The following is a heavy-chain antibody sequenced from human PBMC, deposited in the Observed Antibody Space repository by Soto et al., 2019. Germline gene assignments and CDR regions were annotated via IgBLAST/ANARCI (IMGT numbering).Heavy chain of an antibody. CDR3: VRHAHSGSYLDAFDI. V-gene: IGHV4-39*01. CDR2: IYYSGST. Sequence: XSLRLSFAASGFTFSSYSMHWVLQAPGKGLEWIASIYYSGSTYYNPSLQSRFTISVDTSRNQFSLELRTVTAAETALYYCVRHAHSGSYLDAFDIWGQGTMVTVSS. J-gene: IGHJ3*02. CDR1: GFTFSSYSMH. D-gene: IGHD1-26*01.